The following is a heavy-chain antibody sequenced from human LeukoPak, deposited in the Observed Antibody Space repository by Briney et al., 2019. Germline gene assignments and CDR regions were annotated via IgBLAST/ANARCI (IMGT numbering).Heavy chain of an antibody. CDR1: GHTFTGYY. CDR2: INANSGGT. Sequence: ASVKVSCKASGHTFTGYYMHWVRQAPGQGLEWMGWINANSGGTNYAQKFQGRVTMTRVTSISTAYMELSRLRSDDTAVYYCASKWVTYYYNSSYYHYPTDVFDIWGQGTMVTVSS. V-gene: IGHV1-2*02. D-gene: IGHD3-22*01. J-gene: IGHJ3*02. CDR3: ASKWVTYYYNSSYYHYPTDVFDI.